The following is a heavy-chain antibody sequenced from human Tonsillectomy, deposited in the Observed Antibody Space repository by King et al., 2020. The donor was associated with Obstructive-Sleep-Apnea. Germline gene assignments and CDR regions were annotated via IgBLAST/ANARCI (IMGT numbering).Heavy chain of an antibody. CDR3: ARGSGSYGCIYFYYYYAMDV. J-gene: IGHJ6*02. CDR1: GGSISSRSYY. V-gene: IGHV4-39*07. Sequence: QLQESGPGLVKPSETLSLTCIVSGGSISSRSYYWGWIRQPPGKGLEWIGSIHYSGSTYYNPSLKSRVTISVDTSKNQFSLKLSSVTAADTAVYYCARGSGSYGCIYFYYYYAMDVWGQGTTVTVSS. CDR2: IHYSGST. D-gene: IGHD3-10*01.